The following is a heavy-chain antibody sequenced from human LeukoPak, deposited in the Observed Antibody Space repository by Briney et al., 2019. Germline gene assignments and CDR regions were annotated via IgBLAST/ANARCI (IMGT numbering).Heavy chain of an antibody. CDR3: ARTMDPGFWSGYSGSFDP. Sequence: SGPTLVNPTQTLTLTCTFSGFPLSTSGMCVSWIRQPPGKALEWLARIDWDDDKYYSTSLKTRLTISKDTSKNQVVLTMTNMDPVDTATYYCARTMDPGFWSGYSGSFDPWGQGTLVTVSS. J-gene: IGHJ5*02. CDR2: IDWDDDK. D-gene: IGHD3-3*01. CDR1: GFPLSTSGMC. V-gene: IGHV2-70*11.